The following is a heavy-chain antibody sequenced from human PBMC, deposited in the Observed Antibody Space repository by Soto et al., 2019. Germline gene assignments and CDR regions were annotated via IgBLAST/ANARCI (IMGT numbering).Heavy chain of an antibody. Sequence: GGPVNLSSASPGFTFPCYDMHWVRQATGKGLEWVSAIGTAGDTYYPGSVKGRFTISRENAKNSLYLQMNSLRAGDTAVYYCARALGTAAADYWGQGT. D-gene: IGHD6-13*01. CDR2: IGTAGDT. V-gene: IGHV3-13*01. CDR1: GFTFPCYD. CDR3: ARALGTAAADY. J-gene: IGHJ4*02.